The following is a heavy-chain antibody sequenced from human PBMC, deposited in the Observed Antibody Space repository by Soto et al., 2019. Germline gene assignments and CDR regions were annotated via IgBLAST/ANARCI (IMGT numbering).Heavy chain of an antibody. V-gene: IGHV3-23*01. CDR2: ISHSGNT. CDR3: AKLLHNSYYNVMDV. J-gene: IGHJ6*02. Sequence: PVGSLRLSCAASRFPFSSYGMRWVRQAPGQGLEWVSSISHSGNTYYSDSVKGRFTISRDNSKNTLYLQMDSLRAEDTATYYCAKLLHNSYYNVMDVWGQGTTVTVSS. CDR1: RFPFSSYG. D-gene: IGHD4-4*01.